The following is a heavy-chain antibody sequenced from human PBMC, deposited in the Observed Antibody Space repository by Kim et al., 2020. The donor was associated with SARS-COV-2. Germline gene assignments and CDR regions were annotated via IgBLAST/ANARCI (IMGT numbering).Heavy chain of an antibody. V-gene: IGHV4-59*01. CDR2: IGYTGDT. D-gene: IGHD3-10*01. Sequence: SETLSLTCTVSGDSMSNNYWSWIRQPPGKGLECIGYIGYTGDTYNNPSLTSRITISGDSSKRQFSLKLNSVTAADTAVYYCAKIRPVTLVRGVVTDGWF. J-gene: IGHJ5*01. CDR3: AKIRPVTLVRGVVTDGWF. CDR1: GDSMSNNY.